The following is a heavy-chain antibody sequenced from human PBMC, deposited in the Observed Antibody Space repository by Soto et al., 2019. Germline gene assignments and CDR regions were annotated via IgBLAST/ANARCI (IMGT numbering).Heavy chain of an antibody. CDR2: IYYSGST. CDR1: GGSISSYY. CDR3: AXGIYSSSWYYYYYGMDV. V-gene: IGHV4-59*01. J-gene: IGHJ6*02. D-gene: IGHD6-13*01. Sequence: SETLSLTCTVSGGSISSYYWSWIRQPPGKGLEWIGYIYYSGSTNYNPSLKSRVAISVDTSKNQFSLKLSSVTAADTAVYYCAXGIYSSSWYYYYYGMDVWGQGTTVTVSS.